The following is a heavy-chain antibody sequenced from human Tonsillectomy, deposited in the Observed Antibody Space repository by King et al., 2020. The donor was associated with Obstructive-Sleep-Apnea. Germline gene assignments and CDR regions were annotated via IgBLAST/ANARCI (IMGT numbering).Heavy chain of an antibody. D-gene: IGHD3-10*01. CDR1: GFTFSDYY. Sequence: QLVQSGGGLVKPGGSLRLSCAASGFTFSDYYMTWIRQAPGKGLEWVSYISSSGNTIYYADSVKGRFTISRDNAKNSLFLHMNSLRAEDTAVYYCARVGLYGSATYGMDVWGQGTTVTVSS. V-gene: IGHV3-11*01. CDR2: ISSSGNTI. CDR3: ARVGLYGSATYGMDV. J-gene: IGHJ6*02.